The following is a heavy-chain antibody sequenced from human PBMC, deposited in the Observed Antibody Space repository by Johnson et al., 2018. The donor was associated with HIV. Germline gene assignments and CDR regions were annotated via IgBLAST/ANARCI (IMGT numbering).Heavy chain of an antibody. CDR1: GIIFDDYA. V-gene: IGHV3-9*01. D-gene: IGHD6-19*01. CDR2: ISWNSGII. J-gene: IGHJ3*02. CDR3: VRPFQWLDAFDI. Sequence: VQLVESGGGLVQPGRSLRLSCAASGIIFDDYAMHWVRQAPGKGLESVSGISWNSGIIGYADSVKGRFTISRDHAKNSLDLQMNSLRADDTAGYYCVRPFQWLDAFDIWGQGTMVTVSS.